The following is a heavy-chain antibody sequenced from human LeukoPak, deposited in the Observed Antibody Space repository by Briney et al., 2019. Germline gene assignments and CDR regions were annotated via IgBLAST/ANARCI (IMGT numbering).Heavy chain of an antibody. V-gene: IGHV4-4*07. D-gene: IGHD3-22*01. CDR3: ARAYYDTSGYPGWYFDL. Sequence: SETLSLTCTVSGGSISSYYWSWIRQPAGKGLQWIGRIYTSGSTNYNPSLKSRVTMSVDTSKNQFSLKLTSVTAADTAVYYCARAYYDTSGYPGWYFDLWGRGTLVTVSS. CDR1: GGSISSYY. J-gene: IGHJ2*01. CDR2: IYTSGST.